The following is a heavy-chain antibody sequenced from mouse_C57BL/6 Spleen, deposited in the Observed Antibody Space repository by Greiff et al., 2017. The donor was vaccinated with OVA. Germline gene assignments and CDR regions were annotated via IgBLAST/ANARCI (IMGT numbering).Heavy chain of an antibody. CDR2: IDPSDSYT. V-gene: IGHV1-69*01. J-gene: IGHJ1*03. D-gene: IGHD1-1*01. Sequence: QVQLQQPGAELVMPGASVKLSCKASGYTFTSYWMHWVKRRPGQGLEWIGEIDPSDSYTNYNQKFKGKSTLTVDKSSSTAYMQLSSLTSEDSAVYYCARWDTTVGWYFDVWGTGTTVTVSS. CDR1: GYTFTSYW. CDR3: ARWDTTVGWYFDV.